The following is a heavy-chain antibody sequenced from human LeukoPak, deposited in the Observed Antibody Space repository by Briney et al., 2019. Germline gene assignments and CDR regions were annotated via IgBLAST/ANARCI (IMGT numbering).Heavy chain of an antibody. V-gene: IGHV3-21*01. CDR3: ARRLELELRGDY. Sequence: GGSLRLSCAASGFTVSSLAMHWVRQAPGKGLEWVSSSGTRSGTKYYADSVKGRFTISRDSAKNSLYLQMNSLRAEDTAVYYCARRLELELRGDYWGQGTLVTVSS. CDR2: SGTRSGTK. J-gene: IGHJ4*02. D-gene: IGHD1-7*01. CDR1: GFTVSSLA.